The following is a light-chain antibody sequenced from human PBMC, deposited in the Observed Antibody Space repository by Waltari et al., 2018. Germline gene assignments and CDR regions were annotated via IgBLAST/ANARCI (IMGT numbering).Light chain of an antibody. V-gene: IGKV3-20*01. CDR1: QSVGSNY. Sequence: EIVLPQSPGTLSLSPGESAPLSCRASQSVGSNYLAWYQQRPGQAPRLIIYGASSRATGIANRCSGSCSGTDFTLSSSRLEPEDFAVYYCQHYVRTWAFGQGTKVEIK. CDR3: QHYVRTWA. CDR2: GAS. J-gene: IGKJ1*01.